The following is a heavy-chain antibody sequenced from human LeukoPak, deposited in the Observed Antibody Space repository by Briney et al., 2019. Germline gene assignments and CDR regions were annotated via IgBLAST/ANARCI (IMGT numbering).Heavy chain of an antibody. D-gene: IGHD3-9*01. CDR1: GGSISSYY. Sequence: SETLSLTRTVSGGSISSYYWSWIRQPPGKGLEWIGHTYDSGSTNYNPSLKSRVTISVGTSKNQFSLKLSSVTAADTAVYYCARVKLDILTGYYYFDYWGQGTLVPFSS. CDR3: ARVKLDILTGYYYFDY. CDR2: TYDSGST. J-gene: IGHJ4*02. V-gene: IGHV4-59*01.